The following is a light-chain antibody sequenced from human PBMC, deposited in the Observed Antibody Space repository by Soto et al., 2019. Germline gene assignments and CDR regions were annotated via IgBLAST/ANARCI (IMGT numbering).Light chain of an antibody. Sequence: QSVLTQPASVSGSPGQSITISCTGTSRDVVGYNYVSWYQHHPGKAPKLIIYDVSNRPSGVSIRFSGSKSDNTASLTISGLQPEDEADYHCSSYTTSNTRQIVFGTGTKVTVL. J-gene: IGLJ1*01. V-gene: IGLV2-14*03. CDR2: DVS. CDR1: SRDVVGYNY. CDR3: SSYTTSNTRQIV.